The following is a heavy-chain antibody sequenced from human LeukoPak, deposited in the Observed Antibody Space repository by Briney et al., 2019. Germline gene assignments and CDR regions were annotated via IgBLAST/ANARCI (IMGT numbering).Heavy chain of an antibody. CDR2: IYHSGST. Sequence: SETLSLTCTVSGYSISSGYYWGWIRPPPGKGLEWIGSIYHSGSTYYNPSLKSRVTISVDTSKNQFSLKLSSVTAADTAVYYCARVHDYYYMDVWGKGTTVTVSS. CDR1: GYSISSGYY. V-gene: IGHV4-38-2*02. CDR3: ARVHDYYYMDV. J-gene: IGHJ6*03.